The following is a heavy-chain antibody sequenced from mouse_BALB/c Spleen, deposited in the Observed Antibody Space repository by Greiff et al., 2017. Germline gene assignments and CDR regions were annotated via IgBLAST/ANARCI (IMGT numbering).Heavy chain of an antibody. CDR2: IYPGSGNT. V-gene: IGHV1-77*01. Sequence: QVQLQQSGAELARPGASVKLSCKASGYTFTDYYINWVKQRTGQGLEWIGEIYPGSGNTYYNEKFKGKATLTADKSSSTAYMQLSSLTSEDSAVYFCARGTTATGFAYWGQGTLVTVSA. CDR1: GYTFTDYY. D-gene: IGHD1-2*01. J-gene: IGHJ3*01. CDR3: ARGTTATGFAY.